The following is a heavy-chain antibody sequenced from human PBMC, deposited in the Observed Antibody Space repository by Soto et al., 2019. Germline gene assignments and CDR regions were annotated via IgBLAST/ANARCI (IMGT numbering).Heavy chain of an antibody. Sequence: SETHSLTSAVYGGSGIGYFWGWIRQAPGKGLEWIGELNHSEISNYNPSLKSRVTMSVDTSKNQFSLNLSSVTAADTALYFCARRRGLVRVFDFWGQGTLVTVSS. D-gene: IGHD6-19*01. CDR1: GGSGIGYF. CDR2: LNHSEIS. CDR3: ARRRGLVRVFDF. V-gene: IGHV4-34*01. J-gene: IGHJ4*02.